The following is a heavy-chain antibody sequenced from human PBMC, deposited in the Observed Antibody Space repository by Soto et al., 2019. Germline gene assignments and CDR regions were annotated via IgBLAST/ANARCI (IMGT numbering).Heavy chain of an antibody. Sequence: GGSLRLSCTASGFTFGDYAMSWVRQAPGKGLEWVGFIRSKAYGGTTEYAASVKGRFTISRDDSKSIAYLQMNSLKTEDTAVYYCIRAAVAGTFDYWGQGTLVTVSS. CDR3: IRAAVAGTFDY. J-gene: IGHJ4*02. V-gene: IGHV3-49*04. CDR2: IRSKAYGGTT. CDR1: GFTFGDYA. D-gene: IGHD6-19*01.